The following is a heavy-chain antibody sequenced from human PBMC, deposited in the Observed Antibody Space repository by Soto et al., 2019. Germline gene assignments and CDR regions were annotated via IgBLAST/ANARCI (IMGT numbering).Heavy chain of an antibody. CDR2: ISYDGTNK. Sequence: GGSLRLSCAASGFTFSSYDMHWVRQATGKGLEWVAVISYDGTNKYYADSVKGRFTISRDNSKNTLYLQINSLRAEDTAVYYCAKAVPSFVVVTASDYWGQGTLVTVSS. D-gene: IGHD2-21*02. CDR1: GFTFSSYD. V-gene: IGHV3-30*18. CDR3: AKAVPSFVVVTASDY. J-gene: IGHJ4*02.